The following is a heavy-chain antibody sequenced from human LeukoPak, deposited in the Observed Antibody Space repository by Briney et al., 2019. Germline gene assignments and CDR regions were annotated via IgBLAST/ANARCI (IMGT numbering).Heavy chain of an antibody. V-gene: IGHV3-74*01. CDR1: GFTFSRHW. CDR2: INCDTSDT. Sequence: GSLTLSCAAPGFTFSRHWMHWVRQAPGKGLVWLSRINCDTSDTNYADFVKGRFTISRDNAKNTVYLQINSLRDEDTAVYYCAKSLIPYYYYYGMDVWGQGTTVTVSS. J-gene: IGHJ6*02. CDR3: AKSLIPYYYYYGMDV.